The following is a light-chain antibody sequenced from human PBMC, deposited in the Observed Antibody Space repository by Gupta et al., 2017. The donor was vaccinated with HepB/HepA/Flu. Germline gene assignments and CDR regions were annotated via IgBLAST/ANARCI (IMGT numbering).Light chain of an antibody. CDR1: QSISSY. CDR2: AAS. V-gene: IGKV1-39*01. J-gene: IGKJ1*01. CDR3: QQSYSTPWT. Sequence: DIQMTQSPSSLSASVGDRVTITCRASQSISSYLNWYQQKPGKAPKLLIYAASSLQSGVPSRFSGSGSRTYFTLTISRQQPEYFATYYCQQSYSTPWTFGQGTKVEIK.